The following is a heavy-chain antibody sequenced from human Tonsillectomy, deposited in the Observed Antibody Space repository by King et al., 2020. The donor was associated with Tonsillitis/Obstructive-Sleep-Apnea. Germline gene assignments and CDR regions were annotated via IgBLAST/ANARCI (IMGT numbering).Heavy chain of an antibody. D-gene: IGHD2-21*02. V-gene: IGHV3-43*01. CDR2: ITRDAGIT. CDR1: GFTFVDYT. J-gene: IGHJ4*02. Sequence: DVQLVESGGVVVQPGGALRLSCATPGFTFVDYTMHWARQAPGKGLEWGSLITRDAGITFYADSAKGRLTISRDNSKNSLSVQKNSLRTEDTALYYCAKERLRNFDGWGQGTLVTVSS. CDR3: AKERLRNFDG.